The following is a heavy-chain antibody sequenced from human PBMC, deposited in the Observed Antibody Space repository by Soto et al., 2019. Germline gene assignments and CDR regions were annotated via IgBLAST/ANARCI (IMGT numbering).Heavy chain of an antibody. CDR2: ISSSGNT. J-gene: IGHJ5*02. Sequence: NPSETLSLTCTVSDGSISNFYWSWIRQAPGKGLEWIGYISSSGNTNYNPSLKSRVSISVDTSKNQFSLNLTSVPAADTAVYYCARDREHTYGNCFDPWGQGTMVTVSS. V-gene: IGHV4-59*01. CDR3: ARDREHTYGNCFDP. CDR1: DGSISNFY. D-gene: IGHD1-1*01.